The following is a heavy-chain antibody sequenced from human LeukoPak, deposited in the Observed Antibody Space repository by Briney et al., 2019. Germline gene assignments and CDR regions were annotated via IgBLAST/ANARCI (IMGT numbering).Heavy chain of an antibody. CDR2: ISGSGGNT. CDR1: GFTFSSYA. D-gene: IGHD3-10*01. J-gene: IGHJ4*02. Sequence: GGSLRLSCAASGFTFSSYAMSWVRQAPGKGLEWVSGISGSGGNTYYADSVKGRFTISRDNSKNTLYLQMNSLRAEDTAVYYCAKASAISSGAFDYWGQGTLVTVSS. V-gene: IGHV3-23*01. CDR3: AKASAISSGAFDY.